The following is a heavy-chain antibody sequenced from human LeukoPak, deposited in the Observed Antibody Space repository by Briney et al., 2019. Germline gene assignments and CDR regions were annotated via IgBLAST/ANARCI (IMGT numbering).Heavy chain of an antibody. V-gene: IGHV1-69*13. J-gene: IGHJ3*02. CDR1: GGTFSSYA. CDR2: IIPIFGTA. Sequence: ASVKVSCKASGGTFSSYAISWVRQAPGQGLEWMGGIIPIFGTANYAQKFQGRVTITADESTSTAYTELSSLRSEDTAVYYCARGVRGDNAFDIWGQGTMVTVSS. D-gene: IGHD3-10*01. CDR3: ARGVRGDNAFDI.